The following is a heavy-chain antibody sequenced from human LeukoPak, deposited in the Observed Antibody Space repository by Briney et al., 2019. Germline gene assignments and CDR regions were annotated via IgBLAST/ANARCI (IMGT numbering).Heavy chain of an antibody. Sequence: GGSPRLSCVASGFTFSSYSMNWVRQAPGKGLEWVSYISSRSTTIYYVDSVKGRFTISRDNAKNSVYLQMNSLRAEDTAVYYCARGNSYYYYMDVWGKGTTVTVSS. CDR2: ISSRSTTI. CDR3: ARGNSYYYYMDV. CDR1: GFTFSSYS. V-gene: IGHV3-48*01. J-gene: IGHJ6*03.